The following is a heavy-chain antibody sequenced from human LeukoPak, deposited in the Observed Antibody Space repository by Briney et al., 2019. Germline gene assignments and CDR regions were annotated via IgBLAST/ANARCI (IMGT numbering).Heavy chain of an antibody. CDR3: AKFDIWSGYAMDV. V-gene: IGHV3-30*18. J-gene: IGHJ6*02. D-gene: IGHD3-3*01. CDR1: GFTFSSYG. Sequence: GSLRLSCAASGFTFSSYGMHWVRQAPGKGLEWVAIISFDGSNEYYADSVKGRFTISRDNSKNTLYLQMNSLRAEDTAVYYCAKFDIWSGYAMDVWGQGTTVTVSS. CDR2: ISFDGSNE.